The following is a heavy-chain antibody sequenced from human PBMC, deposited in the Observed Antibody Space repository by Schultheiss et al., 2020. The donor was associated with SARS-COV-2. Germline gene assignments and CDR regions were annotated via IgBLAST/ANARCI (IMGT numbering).Heavy chain of an antibody. J-gene: IGHJ6*02. Sequence: SETLSLTCAVYGGSFSGYYWSWIRQPPGKGLEWIGYIYYSGSTYYNPSLKSRVTISVDTSKNQFSLKLSSVTAADTAVYYCARGAGGYCSGGSCYSYHYYGMDVWGQGTTVTVSS. V-gene: IGHV4-34*09. D-gene: IGHD2-15*01. CDR2: IYYSGST. CDR3: ARGAGGYCSGGSCYSYHYYGMDV. CDR1: GGSFSGYY.